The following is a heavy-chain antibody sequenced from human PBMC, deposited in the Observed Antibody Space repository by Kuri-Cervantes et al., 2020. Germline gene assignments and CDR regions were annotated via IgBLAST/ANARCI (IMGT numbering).Heavy chain of an antibody. V-gene: IGHV4-39*07. CDR3: VRGDTTGLYYFDY. CDR1: GGSISSSSYY. Sequence: GSLRLSCTVSGGSISSSSYYWGWIRQPPGKGLEWIGSIYYSGSTYYNPSLKSRVTISVDTSKNQFSLKLSSVTAADTALYYCVRGDTTGLYYFDYWGQGALVTVSS. CDR2: IYYSGST. D-gene: IGHD3-22*01. J-gene: IGHJ4*02.